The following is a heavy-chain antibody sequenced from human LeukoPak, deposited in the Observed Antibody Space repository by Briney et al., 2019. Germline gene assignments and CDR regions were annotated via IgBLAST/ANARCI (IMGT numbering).Heavy chain of an antibody. V-gene: IGHV3-64D*09. D-gene: IGHD1-26*01. J-gene: IGHJ4*02. CDR2: ISSNGGST. CDR3: VKVRGNYYPFDY. Sequence: PGGSLRLSCSASGFTFSSYAMHWVRQAPGKGLEYVSTISSNGGSTYYADSVKGRFTISRDNSKNTLYLQMSSLRPEDTAVYYCVKVRGNYYPFDYWGQGTLVTVSS. CDR1: GFTFSSYA.